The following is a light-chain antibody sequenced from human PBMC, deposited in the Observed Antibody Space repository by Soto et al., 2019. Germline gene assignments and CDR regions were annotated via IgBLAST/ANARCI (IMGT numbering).Light chain of an antibody. Sequence: EIVMTQSSATLSVSPGERATLSCRASQSVSTNLAWYQQKPGQAPRLLIYGESTRATGVPARFSGSGSGTEFTLTISSLQSEDFAVYYCQQYNNCPQTFGQGTKLEIK. CDR2: GES. J-gene: IGKJ2*01. CDR1: QSVSTN. CDR3: QQYNNCPQT. V-gene: IGKV3-15*01.